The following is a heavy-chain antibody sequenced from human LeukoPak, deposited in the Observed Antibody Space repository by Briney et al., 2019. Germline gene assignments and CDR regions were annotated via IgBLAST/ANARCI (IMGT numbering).Heavy chain of an antibody. J-gene: IGHJ3*02. V-gene: IGHV4-30-2*01. D-gene: IGHD3-10*01. CDR1: GGSISSGGYS. CDR2: IYHSGST. Sequence: PSETLSLTCAVSGGSISSGGYSWSWIRQPPGKGLEWIGYIYHSGSTYYNPSLKSRVTISVDRSKNQFSLKLSSVTAAGTAVYYCASAYGSGKSAFDIWGQGTMVTVSS. CDR3: ASAYGSGKSAFDI.